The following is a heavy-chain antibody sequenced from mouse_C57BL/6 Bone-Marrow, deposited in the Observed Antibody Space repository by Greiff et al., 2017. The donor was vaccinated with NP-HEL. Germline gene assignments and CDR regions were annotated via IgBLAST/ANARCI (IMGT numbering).Heavy chain of an antibody. CDR3: ARRTTVVEGYYAMDY. CDR2: ISNGGGST. CDR1: GFTFSDYY. V-gene: IGHV5-12*01. J-gene: IGHJ4*01. D-gene: IGHD1-1*01. Sequence: EVNVVESGGGLVQPGGSLKLSCAASGFTFSDYYMYWVRQTPEKRLEWVAYISNGGGSTYYPDTVKGRFTISRDNAKNTLYLQMSRLKSEDTAMYYCARRTTVVEGYYAMDYWGQGTSVTVSS.